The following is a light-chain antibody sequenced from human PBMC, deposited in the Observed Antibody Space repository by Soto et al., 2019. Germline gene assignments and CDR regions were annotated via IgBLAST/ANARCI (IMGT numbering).Light chain of an antibody. J-gene: IGLJ1*01. Sequence: QSALTQPASVSGSPGQSITISCAGTSSDVGGYKYVSWYQQNPGKAPKLTIYEVSSRPSGVSNRFSGSKSGNTASLTISGLQAEDEADYYCSSYTSASTLYVFGSGTKVTVL. CDR1: SSDVGGYKY. CDR3: SSYTSASTLYV. V-gene: IGLV2-14*01. CDR2: EVS.